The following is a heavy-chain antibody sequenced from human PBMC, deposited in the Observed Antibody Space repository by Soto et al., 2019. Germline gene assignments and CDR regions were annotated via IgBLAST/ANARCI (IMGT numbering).Heavy chain of an antibody. V-gene: IGHV1-18*01. D-gene: IGHD1-1*01. CDR3: ARDRDNWNDSGWFDS. J-gene: IGHJ5*01. Sequence: ASVKVSCKASGYTFTSYGISWVRQAPGQGLEWMGWITANNGNTNYPQNFQGRVTMTTDTSTSTAYMELRSLRSDDTAVYYCARDRDNWNDSGWFDSWGQGTLVTVSS. CDR2: ITANNGNT. CDR1: GYTFTSYG.